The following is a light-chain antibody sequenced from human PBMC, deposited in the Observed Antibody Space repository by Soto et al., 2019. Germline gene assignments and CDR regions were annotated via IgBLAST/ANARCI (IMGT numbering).Light chain of an antibody. V-gene: IGKV3-15*01. J-gene: IGKJ4*01. Sequence: DIVMTQSPVTLSVSPGESATLSCRASQNIESNLAWYQQKPGQSPRLLIYTASTRASGIPARFSGSGYGTEFTLTISSLQSEDSAVYYCQQCNNWTPLTLGGGTKVDSK. CDR1: QNIESN. CDR3: QQCNNWTPLT. CDR2: TAS.